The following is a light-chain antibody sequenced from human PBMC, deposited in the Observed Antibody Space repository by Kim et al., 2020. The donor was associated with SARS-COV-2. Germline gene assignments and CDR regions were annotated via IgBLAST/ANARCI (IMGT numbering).Light chain of an antibody. J-gene: IGLJ1*01. CDR1: SSNIGSNT. CDR3: AAWDDSLNGYV. Sequence: ELTQPPSASGTPGQRVTISCSGSSSNIGSNTVNWYQQLPGTAPKLLIYSNNQRPSGVPDRFSGSKSGTSASLAISGLQSEDETDYYCAAWDDSLNGYVFGTGTKVTVL. CDR2: SNN. V-gene: IGLV1-44*01.